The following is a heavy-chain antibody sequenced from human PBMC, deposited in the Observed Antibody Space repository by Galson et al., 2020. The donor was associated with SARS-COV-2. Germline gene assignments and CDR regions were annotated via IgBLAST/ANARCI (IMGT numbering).Heavy chain of an antibody. CDR3: ARGKMATAHFDY. CDR1: GGSISNYY. V-gene: IGHV4-4*07. Sequence: SETLSLTCTVSGGSISNYYWSWIRQPAGKGLEWIGRIYSNGNPNYSPSLKSRLTMSVDKSKNQFSLNLTSVTAADTAVYYCARGKMATAHFDYWGQGTLVTVSS. CDR2: IYSNGNP. J-gene: IGHJ4*02. D-gene: IGHD5-12*01.